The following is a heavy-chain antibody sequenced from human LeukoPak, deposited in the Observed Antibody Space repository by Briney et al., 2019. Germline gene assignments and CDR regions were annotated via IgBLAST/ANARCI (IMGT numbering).Heavy chain of an antibody. Sequence: SQTLSLTCNVSGGSISSGGYYWSWIRQHPGKGLEWIGYIFYSGSTYYSPSLKSRVAISVDTSKSQFSLKLSSVTAADTAVYYCARVPWIQPYYFDYWGQGTLVTVSS. CDR2: IFYSGST. J-gene: IGHJ4*02. V-gene: IGHV4-31*03. CDR3: ARVPWIQPYYFDY. CDR1: GGSISSGGYY. D-gene: IGHD5-18*01.